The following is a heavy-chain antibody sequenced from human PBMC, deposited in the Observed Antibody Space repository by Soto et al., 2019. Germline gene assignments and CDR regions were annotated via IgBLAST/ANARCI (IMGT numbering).Heavy chain of an antibody. V-gene: IGHV4-39*01. CDR3: ASYSSSWYENYYYYGMDV. CDR1: GCSISSSSYY. Sequence: PSETLSLTCTVSGCSISSSSYYWGWIRQPPGKGLEWIGSIYYSGSTYYNPSLKSRVTISVDTSKNQFSLKLSSVTAADTAVYYCASYSSSWYENYYYYGMDVWGQGTTVTVSS. J-gene: IGHJ6*02. CDR2: IYYSGST. D-gene: IGHD6-13*01.